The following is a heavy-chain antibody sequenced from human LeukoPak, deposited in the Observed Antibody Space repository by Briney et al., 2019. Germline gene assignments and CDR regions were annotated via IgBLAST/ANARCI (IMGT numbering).Heavy chain of an antibody. V-gene: IGHV1-18*01. CDR2: ISAYNGNT. CDR1: GYTFTSYG. D-gene: IGHD1-26*01. CDR3: ARDRAGWELTGNFDY. J-gene: IGHJ4*02. Sequence: GASVNVSCKASGYTFTSYGISWVRQAPGQGLEWMGWISAYNGNTNYAQKLQGRVTMTTDTSTSTAYMELRSLRSDDTAVYYCARDRAGWELTGNFDYWGQGTLVTVSS.